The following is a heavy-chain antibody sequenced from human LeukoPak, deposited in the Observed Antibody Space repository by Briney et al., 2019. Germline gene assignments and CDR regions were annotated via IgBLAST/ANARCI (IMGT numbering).Heavy chain of an antibody. J-gene: IGHJ5*01. Sequence: ASVKVSCKDSGYIFTDYYMKWVRQAPGQGLEWMGWINPNTGDTHYAQKFQDRVSLTRDTSINTAYIELHRLRSDDTALYYWARGSLAIFGWLDSWGQGTLVTVSS. V-gene: IGHV1-2*02. D-gene: IGHD3-3*02. CDR1: GYIFTDYY. CDR2: INPNTGDT. CDR3: ARGSLAIFGWLDS.